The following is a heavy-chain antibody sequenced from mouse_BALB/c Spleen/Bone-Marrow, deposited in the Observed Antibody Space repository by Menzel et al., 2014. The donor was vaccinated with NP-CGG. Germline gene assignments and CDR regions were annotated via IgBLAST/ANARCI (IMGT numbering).Heavy chain of an antibody. CDR1: GFSLTSYG. CDR2: MWCGGST. J-gene: IGHJ3*01. V-gene: IGHV2-2*02. CDR3: ARNTYYGNPFAY. Sequence: QVQLQQSGPGLVQPSQSLSITCTVSGFSLTSYGVHWVRQSPGKGLEWLGVMWCGGSTDYNAAFISRLSISKDNSKSQVFFKMNSLQANDTAIYYYARNTYYGNPFAYWGQGTLVTVSA. D-gene: IGHD2-10*01.